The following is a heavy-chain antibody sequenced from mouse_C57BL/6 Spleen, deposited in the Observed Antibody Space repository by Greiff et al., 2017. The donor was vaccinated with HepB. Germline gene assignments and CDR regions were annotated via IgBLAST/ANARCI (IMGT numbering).Heavy chain of an antibody. CDR1: GYTFTSYW. D-gene: IGHD1-1*01. V-gene: IGHV1-72*01. Sequence: VQLQQPGAELVKPGASVKLSCKASGYTFTSYWMHWVKQRPGRGLEWIGRIDPNSGGTKYNEKFKSKATLTVDKPSSTAYMQLSSLTSEDSAVYCCARPYYYGSSYRYFDDWGKGTTLTVSS. CDR3: ARPYYYGSSYRYFDD. J-gene: IGHJ2*01. CDR2: IDPNSGGT.